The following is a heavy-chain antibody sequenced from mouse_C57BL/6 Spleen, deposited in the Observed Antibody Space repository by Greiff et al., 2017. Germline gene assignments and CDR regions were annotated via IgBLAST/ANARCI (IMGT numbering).Heavy chain of an antibody. J-gene: IGHJ1*03. Sequence: EVQLVESGGGLVKPGGSLKLSCAASGFTFSSYAMSWVRQTPEKRLEWVATISDGGSYTYYPDNVKGRFTISRDNAKNNLYLQMSHLKSEDTAMYYCARDRGDGSRNFDVWGTGTTVTVSS. D-gene: IGHD1-1*01. CDR3: ARDRGDGSRNFDV. CDR1: GFTFSSYA. CDR2: ISDGGSYT. V-gene: IGHV5-4*01.